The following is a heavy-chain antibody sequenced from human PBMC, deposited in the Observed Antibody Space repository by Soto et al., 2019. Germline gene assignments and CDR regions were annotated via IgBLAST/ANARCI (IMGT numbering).Heavy chain of an antibody. CDR3: ARLLTAALFSYDL. Sequence: SGPTLVNPTQTLTLTCTLSGFSHSTSGVAVGWIRQPPGQALEWLGHIYWNDDKYFSTSLKSRLSLSKDTSKNQVVLTMTNVDPLDTGTYYCARLLTAALFSYDLWGPGTLVTSPQ. V-gene: IGHV2-5*04. CDR2: IYWNDDK. J-gene: IGHJ5*02. CDR1: GFSHSTSGVA. D-gene: IGHD2-21*02.